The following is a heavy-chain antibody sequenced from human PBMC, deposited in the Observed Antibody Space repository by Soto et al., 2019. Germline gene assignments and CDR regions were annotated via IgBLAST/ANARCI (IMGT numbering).Heavy chain of an antibody. J-gene: IGHJ5*02. CDR3: AKSDWFDP. CDR1: GFTFSGYW. CDR2: IKSDGSSA. Sequence: VQLVESGGGLVRPGGSLRLSCAASGFTFSGYWMHWFRQAPGKGLVWVSRIKSDGSSASYADSVKGRFTISRDNGKNMLYLQMDSLRAEDTAVYYCAKSDWFDPWGQGTLVTVTS. V-gene: IGHV3-74*01.